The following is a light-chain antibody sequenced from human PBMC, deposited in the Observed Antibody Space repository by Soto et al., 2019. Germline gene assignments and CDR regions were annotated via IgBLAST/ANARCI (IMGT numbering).Light chain of an antibody. CDR1: ISNIGSNT. J-gene: IGLJ2*01. Sequence: QLVLTQPPSASGTPGQSVTISCSGSISNIGSNTVNWYQQLPRTAPKLLIFSNSQRPSGVPDRFSGSKSGNSASLAISGLQSEDEADYYCAVRDDSLNGPVFGGGTKVTVL. CDR2: SNS. CDR3: AVRDDSLNGPV. V-gene: IGLV1-44*01.